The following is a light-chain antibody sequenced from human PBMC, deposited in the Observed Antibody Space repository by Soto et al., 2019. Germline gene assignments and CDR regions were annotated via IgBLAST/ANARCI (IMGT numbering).Light chain of an antibody. V-gene: IGKV1-33*01. Sequence: DIQMTQSPSSLSAFVGDSVTITCLASHSISNSLNWYQQKPGKAPRLLIYDASNLETGVPARFSGSGSGTDFTLTISSLEPEDFAVYYCQQRSNWPITFGQGTRLEIK. CDR2: DAS. CDR3: QQRSNWPIT. CDR1: HSISNS. J-gene: IGKJ5*01.